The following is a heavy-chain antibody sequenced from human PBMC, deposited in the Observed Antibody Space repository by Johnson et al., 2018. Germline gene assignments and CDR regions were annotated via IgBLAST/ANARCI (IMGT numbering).Heavy chain of an antibody. Sequence: VQLVQSGGGLVQPGESLRLSCAASGFRFSDYSMNWVRQAPGKWLEWVSYIRVRDSRTFYADSVKGRVIISRDKAENTLSLQINSLRDEDTAVYYCVRDSDWAFDYWGQGTPVTVSS. CDR1: GFRFSDYS. CDR3: VRDSDWAFDY. V-gene: IGHV3-48*02. CDR2: IRVRDSRT. D-gene: IGHD2-21*01. J-gene: IGHJ4*02.